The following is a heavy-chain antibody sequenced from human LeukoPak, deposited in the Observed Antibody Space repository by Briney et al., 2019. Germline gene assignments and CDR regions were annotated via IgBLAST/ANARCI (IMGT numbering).Heavy chain of an antibody. J-gene: IGHJ6*04. V-gene: IGHV3-48*01. CDR1: GFTFSSYS. CDR3: ARVDFWSGQTPPPDV. CDR2: ISSSSSTI. D-gene: IGHD3-3*01. Sequence: GGSLRLSCAASGFTFSSYSMNWVRQAPGKGLEWVSYISSSSSTIYYADSVKGRFTISRDNAKNSLYLQMNSLRAEDTAVYYCARVDFWSGQTPPPDVWGKGTTVTVSS.